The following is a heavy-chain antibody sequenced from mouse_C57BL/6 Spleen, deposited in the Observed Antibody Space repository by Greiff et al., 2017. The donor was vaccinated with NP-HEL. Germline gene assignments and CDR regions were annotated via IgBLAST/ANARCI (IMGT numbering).Heavy chain of an antibody. CDR3: TYSGTWFAY. D-gene: IGHD4-1*01. CDR2: IDPEDGDT. J-gene: IGHJ3*01. CDR1: GFNIKDYY. Sequence: EVQLQQSGAELVRPGASVKLSCTASGFNIKDYYMHWVKQRPEQGLEWIGRIDPEDGDTEYAPKFQGKATMTADTSSNTADLQLSSLTSEDTAVYYCTYSGTWFAYWGQGTLVTVSA. V-gene: IGHV14-1*01.